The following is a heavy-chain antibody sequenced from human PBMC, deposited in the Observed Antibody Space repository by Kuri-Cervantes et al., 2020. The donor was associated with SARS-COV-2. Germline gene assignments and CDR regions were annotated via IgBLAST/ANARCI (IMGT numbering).Heavy chain of an antibody. D-gene: IGHD2-8*02. CDR2: ISGSGGST. CDR3: AKGTRERD. V-gene: IGHV3-23*01. J-gene: IGHJ4*02. Sequence: GESLQISCAASGFTFSSYSMNWVHQAPGKGLEWVSAISGSGGSTYYADSVKGRFTISRDNSKNTLYLQMNSLRAEDTAVYYCAKGTRERDWGQGTLVTVSS. CDR1: GFTFSSYS.